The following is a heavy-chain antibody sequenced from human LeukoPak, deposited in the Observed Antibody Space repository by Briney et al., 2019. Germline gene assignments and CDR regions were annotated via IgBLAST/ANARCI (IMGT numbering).Heavy chain of an antibody. CDR1: GYTFTSYD. J-gene: IGHJ6*02. CDR2: MNPDSGNT. V-gene: IGHV1-8*01. D-gene: IGHD2-2*01. CDR3: ARRRYCSSTSCYWALDV. Sequence: ASVKVSCKASGYTFTSYDINWVRQATGQGLEWMGWMNPDSGNTGYAQKFQGRVTMTRNTSISTAYMELSSLRSEDTAVYYCARRRYCSSTSCYWALDVWGQGTTVTVSS.